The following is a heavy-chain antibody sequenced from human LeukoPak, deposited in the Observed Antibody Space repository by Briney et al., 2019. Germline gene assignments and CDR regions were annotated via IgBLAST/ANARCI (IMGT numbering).Heavy chain of an antibody. CDR1: GGSVSSGGYS. CDR2: IYHSGST. Sequence: KPSETLSLTCAVSGGSVSSGGYSWSWIRQPPGKGLEWIGYIYHSGSTYYNPSLKSRVTISVDRSKNQFSLKLSSVTAADTAVYYCATQSGSGRFDHWGQGTLVTVPS. D-gene: IGHD3-3*01. CDR3: ATQSGSGRFDH. V-gene: IGHV4-30-2*01. J-gene: IGHJ4*02.